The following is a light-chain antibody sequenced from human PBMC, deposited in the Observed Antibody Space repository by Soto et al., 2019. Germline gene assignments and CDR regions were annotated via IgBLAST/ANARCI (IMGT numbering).Light chain of an antibody. CDR2: SNN. CDR3: AAWDDSLYVV. J-gene: IGLJ2*01. V-gene: IGLV1-44*01. CDR1: SSNIGSNT. Sequence: QSVLTQPPSASGTPGQRVTISCSGSSSNIGSNTVNWYQQLPGTAPKLLLYSNNQRPSGVPDRFSGSKSGTSASLAISGLQSEDEADYYCAAWDDSLYVVFGGGTKVTVL.